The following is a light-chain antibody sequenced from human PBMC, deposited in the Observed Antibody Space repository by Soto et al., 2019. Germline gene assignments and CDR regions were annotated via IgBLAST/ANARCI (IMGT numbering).Light chain of an antibody. CDR3: RQYNNWPPWT. V-gene: IGKV3-15*01. CDR1: QSVLSN. CDR2: GAS. Sequence: EIVIAQSPDTLSVSPGEIATLSCMASQSVLSNLAWYQQKPGQAPRLLVYGASTRATGIPARFSGSGSGTEFTLTISSLQSEDFAVYYCRQYNNWPPWTFGQGTKVDIK. J-gene: IGKJ1*01.